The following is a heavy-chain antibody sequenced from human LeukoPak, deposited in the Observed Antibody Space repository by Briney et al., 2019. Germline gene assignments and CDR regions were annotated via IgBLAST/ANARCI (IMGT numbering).Heavy chain of an antibody. Sequence: PGRSLRLSCAASGFTFSSFGMYWVRQAPGKGLEWVAVISYDGSNKYYADSVKGRFTISRDNSKNTLYLQMNSLRAEDTAVYYCARDGSIAARQGDFDYWGQGTLVTVSS. D-gene: IGHD6-6*01. CDR2: ISYDGSNK. CDR1: GFTFSSFG. CDR3: ARDGSIAARQGDFDY. V-gene: IGHV3-30*03. J-gene: IGHJ4*02.